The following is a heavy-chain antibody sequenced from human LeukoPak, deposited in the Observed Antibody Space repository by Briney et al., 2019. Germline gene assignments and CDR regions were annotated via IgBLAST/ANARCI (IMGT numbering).Heavy chain of an antibody. V-gene: IGHV3-64*04. CDR3: ARVRVSSGTMIVVVSHFDY. J-gene: IGHJ4*02. D-gene: IGHD3-22*01. CDR1: GFTFSSHT. Sequence: GGSLRLSCSASGFTFSSHTMHWVRQAPGKGLEYVSSIASDGAWTYYADSVKGRFTISRDNSKNTLYLQMNSLRAEDTAVYYCARVRVSSGTMIVVVSHFDYWGQGTLVTVSS. CDR2: IASDGAWT.